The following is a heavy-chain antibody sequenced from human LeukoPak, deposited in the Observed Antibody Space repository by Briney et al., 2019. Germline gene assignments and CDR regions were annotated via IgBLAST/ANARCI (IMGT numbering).Heavy chain of an antibody. CDR2: IYSGGST. Sequence: GGSLRLSCAASGFTVSSNYMSWVRQAPGKGLEWVSVIYSGGSTYYADSVKGRFTISRDNSKNTLYLQMNSLRAEDTAVYYCARLRRDGYTYYFDYWGQGTLVTVSS. CDR1: GFTVSSNY. J-gene: IGHJ4*02. V-gene: IGHV3-53*01. D-gene: IGHD5-24*01. CDR3: ARLRRDGYTYYFDY.